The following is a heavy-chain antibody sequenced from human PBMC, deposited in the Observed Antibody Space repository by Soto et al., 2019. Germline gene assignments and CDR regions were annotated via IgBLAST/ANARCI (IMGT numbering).Heavy chain of an antibody. CDR2: INPNSGGT. J-gene: IGHJ4*02. CDR3: ARSPRAAAGLNDY. V-gene: IGHV1-2*04. D-gene: IGHD6-13*01. Sequence: ASVKVSCKASGYTFTGYYMHWVRQAPGQGLEWMGWINPNSGGTNYAQKFQGWVTMTRDTSISTAYMELSRLRSDDTAVYYCARSPRAAAGLNDYWGQGTLVTVSS. CDR1: GYTFTGYY.